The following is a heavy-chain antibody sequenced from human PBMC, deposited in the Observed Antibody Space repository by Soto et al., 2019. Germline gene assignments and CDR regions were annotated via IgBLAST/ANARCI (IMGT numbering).Heavy chain of an antibody. CDR1: GDSISGYY. J-gene: IGHJ5*02. CDR2: IYHSGRT. V-gene: IGHV4-59*12. CDR3: ARVPGP. Sequence: SETLSLTCTVSGDSISGYYWSWIRQSPGKGLEWIGYIYHSGRTYYNPSLKSRVTISVDRSKNQFSLKLSSVTAADTAVYYCARVPGPWGQGTLVTVSS.